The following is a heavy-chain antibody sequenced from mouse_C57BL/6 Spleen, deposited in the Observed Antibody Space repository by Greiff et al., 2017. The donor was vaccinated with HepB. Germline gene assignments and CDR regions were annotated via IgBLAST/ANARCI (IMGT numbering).Heavy chain of an antibody. CDR1: GYTFTDYY. V-gene: IGHV1-76*01. Sequence: QVQLQQSGAELVRPGASVKLSCKASGYTFTDYYINWVKQRPGQGLEWIARIYPGSGNTYYNEKFKGKATLTAEKSSSTAYMQLSSLTSEDSAVYFCARVATVGSFDDWGQGTTLTVSS. J-gene: IGHJ2*01. CDR3: ARVATVGSFDD. D-gene: IGHD1-1*01. CDR2: IYPGSGNT.